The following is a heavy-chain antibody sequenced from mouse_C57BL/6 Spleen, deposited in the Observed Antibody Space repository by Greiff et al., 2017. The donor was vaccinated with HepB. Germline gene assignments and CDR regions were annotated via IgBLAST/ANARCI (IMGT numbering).Heavy chain of an antibody. Sequence: VHVKQSGPELVKPGASVKISCKASGYSFTDYNMNWVKQSNGKSLEWIGVINPNYGTTSYNQKFKGKATLTVDQSSSTAYMQLNSLTSEDSAVYYCARNYYYGSSPYYFDYWGQGTTLTVSS. J-gene: IGHJ2*01. V-gene: IGHV1-39*01. D-gene: IGHD1-1*01. CDR2: INPNYGTT. CDR1: GYSFTDYN. CDR3: ARNYYYGSSPYYFDY.